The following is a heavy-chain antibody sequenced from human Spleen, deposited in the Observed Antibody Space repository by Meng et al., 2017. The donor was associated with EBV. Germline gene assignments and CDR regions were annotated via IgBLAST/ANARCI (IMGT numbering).Heavy chain of an antibody. CDR3: ASESGRGYTPDY. Sequence: VLLAQSGAEVKTPGSSVTVSCKTSGGTFSSDAVSWVRQAPGQGLEWLGGLIPMSGAPNYAQKFQGRVTITADESTSTHYMDLSSLSSEDTAVYYCASESGRGYTPDYWGQGTLVTVSS. V-gene: IGHV1-69*01. CDR1: GGTFSSDA. CDR2: LIPMSGAP. D-gene: IGHD3-10*01. J-gene: IGHJ4*02.